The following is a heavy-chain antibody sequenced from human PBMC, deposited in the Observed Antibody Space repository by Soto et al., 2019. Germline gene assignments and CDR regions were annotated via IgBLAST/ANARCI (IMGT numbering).Heavy chain of an antibody. J-gene: IGHJ6*02. CDR1: GYTFTSYD. V-gene: IGHV1-8*01. CDR2: MNPNSGNT. Sequence: ASVKVSCKASGYTFTSYDINWVRQATGQGLEWMGWMNPNSGNTGYAQKFQGRVTMTRNTSISTAYMELSSLRSEDTAVYYCARVFKVDTINISYYYYGMDVWGQGTTVTVSS. CDR3: ARVFKVDTINISYYYYGMDV. D-gene: IGHD5-12*01.